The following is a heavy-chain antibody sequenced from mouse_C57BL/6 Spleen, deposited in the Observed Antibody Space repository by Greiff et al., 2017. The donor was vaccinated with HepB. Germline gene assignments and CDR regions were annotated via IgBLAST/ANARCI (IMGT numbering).Heavy chain of an antibody. D-gene: IGHD1-1*01. CDR1: GYTFTSYW. CDR2: IHPNSGST. V-gene: IGHV1-64*01. Sequence: VQLQQPGAELVKPGASVKLSCKASGYTFTSYWMHWVKQRPGQGLEWIGMIHPNSGSTNYNEKFKSKATLTVDKSSSTAYMQLSSLTSEDSAVYYCARQFITTVVESLDYWGQGTTLTVSS. CDR3: ARQFITTVVESLDY. J-gene: IGHJ2*01.